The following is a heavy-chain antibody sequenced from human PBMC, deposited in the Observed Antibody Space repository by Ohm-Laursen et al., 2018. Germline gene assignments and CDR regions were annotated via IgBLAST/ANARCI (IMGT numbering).Heavy chain of an antibody. D-gene: IGHD4-17*01. Sequence: SLRLSCAASGFTFRTYSMNWVRQSPGKGLEWPSYIDASGGTIYYADSVKGRLTISRDNAKNSLYLQMSGLRGEDTAVYYCARGAPFYGGFDYWGQGTLVTVSS. CDR3: ARGAPFYGGFDY. CDR2: IDASGGTI. CDR1: GFTFRTYS. V-gene: IGHV3-48*01. J-gene: IGHJ4*02.